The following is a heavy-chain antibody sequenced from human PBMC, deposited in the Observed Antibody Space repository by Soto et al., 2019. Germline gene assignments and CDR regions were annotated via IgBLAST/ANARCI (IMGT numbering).Heavy chain of an antibody. CDR2: IKSKVDGGTA. J-gene: IGHJ4*02. CDR1: GFTFNDAW. CDR3: TSVLRLLEWLYHPDSYDFDY. Sequence: EVQLVESGGGFVKPGGSLRLSCAASGFTFNDAWMNWVRQAPGKGLEWVGRIKSKVDGGTADYAAPLKGRFTISRDDSENMLYLQINSLKSEDTAVYYCTSVLRLLEWLYHPDSYDFDYWGQGTLVTVSS. V-gene: IGHV3-15*07. D-gene: IGHD3-3*01.